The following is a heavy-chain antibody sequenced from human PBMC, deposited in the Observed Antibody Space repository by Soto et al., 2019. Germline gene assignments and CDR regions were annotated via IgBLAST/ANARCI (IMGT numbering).Heavy chain of an antibody. Sequence: SETLSLTCAVSGFSLSSGYYWGWIRQPPGKGLECIGTIYHGGSTYYNPSLKSRVTISVDTSKNQFSLKLDSVTAADTAVYYCARGKWEPYYFDYWGQGTLVTVS. V-gene: IGHV4-38-2*01. D-gene: IGHD1-26*01. J-gene: IGHJ4*02. CDR3: ARGKWEPYYFDY. CDR1: GFSLSSGYY. CDR2: IYHGGST.